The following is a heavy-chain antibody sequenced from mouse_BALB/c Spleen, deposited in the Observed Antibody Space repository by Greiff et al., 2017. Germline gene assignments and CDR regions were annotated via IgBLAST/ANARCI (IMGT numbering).Heavy chain of an antibody. CDR1: GFTFTDYY. V-gene: IGHV7-3*02. CDR2: IRNKANGYTT. Sequence: DVMLVESGGGLVQPGGSLRLSCATSGFTFTDYYMSWVRQPPGKALEWLGFIRNKANGYTTEYSASVKGRFTISRDNSQSILYLQMNTLRAEDSATYYCARDEDYEGFFAYWGQGTLVTVSA. CDR3: ARDEDYEGFFAY. J-gene: IGHJ3*01. D-gene: IGHD2-4*01.